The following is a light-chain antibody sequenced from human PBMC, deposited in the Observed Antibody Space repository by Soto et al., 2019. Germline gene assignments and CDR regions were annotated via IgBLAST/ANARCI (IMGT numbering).Light chain of an antibody. CDR2: GAS. V-gene: IGKV3-20*01. Sequence: EIVFPQSPATLSSFPGAIVTLSCMASQSVNSRFLAWYQQKPGQAPRLLIYGASNRATGIPDRFSGSGSGTDFSLTISRLEPEDFAVYYCQQYGSALTWTFGQGTKVDIK. CDR1: QSVNSRF. J-gene: IGKJ1*01. CDR3: QQYGSALTWT.